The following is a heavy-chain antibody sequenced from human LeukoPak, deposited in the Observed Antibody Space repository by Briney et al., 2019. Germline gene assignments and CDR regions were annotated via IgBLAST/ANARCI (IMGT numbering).Heavy chain of an antibody. J-gene: IGHJ3*02. CDR3: ARGEAYCGGDCYSYHAFDI. Sequence: PSETLSLTCAVSGGSISSSNWWSWVRQPPGKGLEWIGEIYHSGSTNYNPSLKSRVTISVDKSKNQFSLKLSSVTAADTAVYYCARGEAYCGGDCYSYHAFDIWGQGTMVTVSS. D-gene: IGHD2-21*02. V-gene: IGHV4-4*02. CDR2: IYHSGST. CDR1: GGSISSSNW.